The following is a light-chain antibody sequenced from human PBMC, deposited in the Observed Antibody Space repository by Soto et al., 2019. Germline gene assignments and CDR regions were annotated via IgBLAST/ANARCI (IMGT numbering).Light chain of an antibody. CDR1: QSVSSNY. CDR3: QQFGTSPLYT. Sequence: EIVLTQSPGTLSLSPGERATLSCRASQSVSSNYLAWYQQKPGQAPRLLIYAASSRATGIPDRFSGSGSGTYFTLTISRLEPEDFAVYYCQQFGTSPLYTFGQGTKLEIK. J-gene: IGKJ2*01. V-gene: IGKV3-20*01. CDR2: AAS.